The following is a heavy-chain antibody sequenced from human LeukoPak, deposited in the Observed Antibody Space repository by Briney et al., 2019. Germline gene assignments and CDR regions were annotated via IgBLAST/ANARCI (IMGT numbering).Heavy chain of an antibody. V-gene: IGHV3-21*01. CDR2: ISSSSSYI. CDR3: ARDLGIAVAGGDY. J-gene: IGHJ4*02. Sequence: GGSLRLSCAVSGFTFSSYWMTWVRQAPGKGLEWVSSISSSSSYIYYADSVKGRFTISRDNAKNSLYLQMNSLRAEDTAVYYCARDLGIAVAGGDYWGQGTLVTVSS. D-gene: IGHD6-19*01. CDR1: GFTFSSYW.